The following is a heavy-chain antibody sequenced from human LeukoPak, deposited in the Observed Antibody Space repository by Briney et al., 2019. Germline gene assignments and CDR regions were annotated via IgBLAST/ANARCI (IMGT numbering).Heavy chain of an antibody. J-gene: IGHJ6*02. CDR1: GYSFNSHH. CDR3: ARDSGNFHYDMDV. Sequence: ASVTVSCKTSGYSFNSHHVHWVRQAPGQGLEWMGVKFSHDGTTSYTQNFQGRLTMTRDTSPSKVYMELSSLRSEDTAVSYCARDSGNFHYDMDVWGQGTTVIVSS. V-gene: IGHV1-46*02. D-gene: IGHD3-10*01. CDR2: KFSHDGTT.